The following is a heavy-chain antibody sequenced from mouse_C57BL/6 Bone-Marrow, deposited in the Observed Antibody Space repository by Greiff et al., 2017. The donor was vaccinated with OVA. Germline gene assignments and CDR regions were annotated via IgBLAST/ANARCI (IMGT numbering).Heavy chain of an antibody. J-gene: IGHJ3*01. V-gene: IGHV1-82*01. D-gene: IGHD1-1*01. Sequence: QVQLKQSGPELVKPGASVKISCKASGYAFSSSWMNWVKQRPGKGLEWIGRIYPGDGDTNYNGKFKGKATLTADKSSSTAYMQLSSLTSEDSAVYFCARPPYYYGSSYWFAYWGQGTLVTVSA. CDR1: GYAFSSSW. CDR3: ARPPYYYGSSYWFAY. CDR2: IYPGDGDT.